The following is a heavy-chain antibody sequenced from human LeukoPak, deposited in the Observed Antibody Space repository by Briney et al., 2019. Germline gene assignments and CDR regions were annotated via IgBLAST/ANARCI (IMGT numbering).Heavy chain of an antibody. J-gene: IGHJ3*02. D-gene: IGHD6-19*01. CDR3: AKAGSSGWYPEGAFDI. CDR1: GFTFSTSG. V-gene: IGHV3-30*02. CDR2: IRYDGSNK. Sequence: TGGSLRLSCAASGFTFSTSGMHWIRQAPGKGLEWVAFIRYDGSNKYYADSVKGRFTISRDNSKNTLYLQMNSLRAEDTAVYYCAKAGSSGWYPEGAFDIWGQGTMVTVSS.